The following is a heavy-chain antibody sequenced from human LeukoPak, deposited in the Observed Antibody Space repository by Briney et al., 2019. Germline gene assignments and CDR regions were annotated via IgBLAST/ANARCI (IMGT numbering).Heavy chain of an antibody. J-gene: IGHJ6*02. CDR1: GFTFSSYA. D-gene: IGHD2-8*01. Sequence: GGSLRLSCAASGFTFSSYAMSWVRQAPGKGLEWVSAISGSGGSTYYADSVKGRFTISRDNSKNTLYLQMNSLRVEDTALYYCAREGNGATSGMDVWGQGTTVTVSS. CDR2: ISGSGGST. V-gene: IGHV3-23*01. CDR3: AREGNGATSGMDV.